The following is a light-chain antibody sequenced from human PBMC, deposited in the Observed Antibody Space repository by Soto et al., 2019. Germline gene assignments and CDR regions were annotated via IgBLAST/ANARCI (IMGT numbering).Light chain of an antibody. V-gene: IGLV2-14*02. CDR1: SSDVGDYDL. CDR3: TSYATGDTFP. J-gene: IGLJ2*01. Sequence: QSALTQPASVSGSPGQSITISCTGTSSDVGDYDLVSWFQQHPGKAPKLLIYGVDKRPSGVPDRFSGSKSGNTASLTVSGLQAEDEADYYCTSYATGDTFPFGGGTKLTVL. CDR2: GVD.